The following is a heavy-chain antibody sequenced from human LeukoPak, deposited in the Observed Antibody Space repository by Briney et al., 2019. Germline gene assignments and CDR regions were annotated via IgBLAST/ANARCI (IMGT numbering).Heavy chain of an antibody. CDR3: AREIYYDIPGGIDY. D-gene: IGHD3-22*01. CDR2: ISACNGNT. V-gene: IGHV1-18*01. Sequence: ASVKVSCKASGYTFTSYGISWVRQAPGQGLEWMGWISACNGNTNYAQKLQGRVTMTTDTSTSTAYMELRSLRSDDTAVYYCAREIYYDIPGGIDYWGQGTLVTVSS. CDR1: GYTFTSYG. J-gene: IGHJ4*02.